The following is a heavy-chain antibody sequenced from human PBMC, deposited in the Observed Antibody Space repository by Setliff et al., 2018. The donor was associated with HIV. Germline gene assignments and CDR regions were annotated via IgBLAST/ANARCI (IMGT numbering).Heavy chain of an antibody. D-gene: IGHD3-10*01. V-gene: IGHV4-59*12. Sequence: SETLSLTCTVSGDSISRDYWSWIRQPPGKGLEWIGYVYYSGSTNYNRSLKSRVSISEDTSKNQFSLKMRSVTAADTAVYYCATSPAGEILGSRPFYFDYWGQGTLVTVSS. CDR1: GDSISRDY. CDR3: ATSPAGEILGSRPFYFDY. J-gene: IGHJ4*02. CDR2: VYYSGST.